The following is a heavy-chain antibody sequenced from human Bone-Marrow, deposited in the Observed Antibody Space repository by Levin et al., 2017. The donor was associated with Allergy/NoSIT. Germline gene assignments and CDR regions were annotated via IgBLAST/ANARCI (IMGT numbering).Heavy chain of an antibody. CDR2: ISAYNGNT. D-gene: IGHD3-22*01. CDR1: GYTFTSYG. CDR3: ARGVDYYDSSGKYYYYGMDG. Sequence: GASVKVSCKASGYTFTSYGISWVRQAPGQGLEWMGWISAYNGNTNYAQKLQGRVTMTTDTSTSTAYMELRSLRSDDTAVYYCARGVDYYDSSGKYYYYGMDGWGQGTTVTVSS. J-gene: IGHJ6*02. V-gene: IGHV1-18*01.